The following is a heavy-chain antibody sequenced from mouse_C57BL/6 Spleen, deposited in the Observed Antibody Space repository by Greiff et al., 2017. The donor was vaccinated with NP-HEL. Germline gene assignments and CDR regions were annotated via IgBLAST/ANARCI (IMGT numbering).Heavy chain of an antibody. V-gene: IGHV1-55*01. CDR1: GYTFTSYW. D-gene: IGHD1-1*01. CDR3: ARGDYGSRRFAY. Sequence: QVQLQQPGAELVKPGASVKMSCKASGYTFTSYWITWVKQRPGQGLEWIGDIYPGSGSTNYNEKFKSKATLTVDTSSGTAYMQRSSLTAEDSAVYYCARGDYGSRRFAYWGQGTLVTVSA. J-gene: IGHJ3*01. CDR2: IYPGSGST.